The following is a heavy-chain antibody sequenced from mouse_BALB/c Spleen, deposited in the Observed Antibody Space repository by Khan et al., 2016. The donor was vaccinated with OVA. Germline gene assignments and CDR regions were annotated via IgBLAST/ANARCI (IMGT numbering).Heavy chain of an antibody. J-gene: IGHJ3*01. V-gene: IGHV5-6-5*01. Sequence: EVMLVESGGGLVKPGGSLKLSCAASGFTFSNYAMSWVRQTPEKRLEGVASISSGGSTYYPANVKGRITISRDNARNIRYLLMSRLRSEDTAMYYCARDYWFAYWGQGTLVTVSA. CDR3: ARDYWFAY. CDR2: ISSGGST. CDR1: GFTFSNYA.